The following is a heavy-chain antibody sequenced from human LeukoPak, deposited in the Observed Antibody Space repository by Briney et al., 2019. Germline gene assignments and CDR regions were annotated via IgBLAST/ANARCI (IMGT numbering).Heavy chain of an antibody. CDR2: ITASGDRT. CDR3: AKERVDWRYFDY. D-gene: IGHD3-9*01. CDR1: GFTFSDYV. J-gene: IGHJ4*02. V-gene: IGHV3-23*01. Sequence: GGSLRLSCAASGFTFSDYVMIWVRQAPGKGLEWVSGITASGDRTFYGDSVRGRFTMSRDNSKNTVYLQMNSLRAEDTAVYYCAKERVDWRYFDYWGQGTLVTVSS.